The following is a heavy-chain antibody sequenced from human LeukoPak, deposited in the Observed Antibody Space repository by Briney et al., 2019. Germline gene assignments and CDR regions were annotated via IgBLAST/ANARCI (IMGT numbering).Heavy chain of an antibody. CDR3: ARNPYYYDSSGYSPIERVFDY. D-gene: IGHD3-22*01. CDR1: GGSISSSSYY. CDR2: IYYSGST. J-gene: IGHJ4*02. V-gene: IGHV4-39*01. Sequence: SETLSLTCTVSGGSISSSSYYWGWIRQPPGKGLEWIGSIYYSGSTYYNPSLKSRVTISVDTSKNQFSLKLSSVTAADTAVYYCARNPYYYDSSGYSPIERVFDYWGQGTLVTVSS.